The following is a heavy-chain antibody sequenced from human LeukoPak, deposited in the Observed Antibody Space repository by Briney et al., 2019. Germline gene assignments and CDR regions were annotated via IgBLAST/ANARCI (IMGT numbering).Heavy chain of an antibody. J-gene: IGHJ6*02. Sequence: PGGSLRLSCAASGFTFSSYAMSWVRQAPGKGPEWVSAISGSGGSTYYADSVKGRFTISRDNSKNTLYLQMNSLRAEDTAVYYCAKGVTSSYYYYYGMDVWGQGTTVTVSS. CDR2: ISGSGGST. CDR1: GFTFSSYA. CDR3: AKGVTSSYYYYYGMDV. V-gene: IGHV3-23*01. D-gene: IGHD2-2*01.